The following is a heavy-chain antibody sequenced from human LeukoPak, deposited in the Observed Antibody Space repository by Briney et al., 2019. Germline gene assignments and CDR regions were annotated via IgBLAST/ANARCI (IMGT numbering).Heavy chain of an antibody. D-gene: IGHD2-15*01. V-gene: IGHV1-2*02. CDR3: AGENCSGGTCRQGFDY. CDR1: GYTFTGYY. Sequence: GASVKVSCKASGYTFTGYYMHWVRQAPGQGLEYMGWINPNSGDTNHAQNFQGRVTLTRDTSISTAYMELSSLRSDDSALYYCAGENCSGGTCRQGFDYWGQGTLVTVSS. CDR2: INPNSGDT. J-gene: IGHJ4*02.